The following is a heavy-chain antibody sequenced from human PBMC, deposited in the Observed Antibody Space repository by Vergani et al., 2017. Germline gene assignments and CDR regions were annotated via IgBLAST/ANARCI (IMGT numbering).Heavy chain of an antibody. V-gene: IGHV3-73*02. CDR2: IRSKANSYAT. Sequence: EVQLVESGGGLVQPGGSLKLSCAASGFTFSGSAMHWVRQASGKGLEWVGRIRSKANSYATAYAASVKGRFTISRDDSKNTAYLQMNSLRAEDTAVYYCARVQLWLYWGTDYWGQGTLVTVSS. CDR3: ARVQLWLYWGTDY. D-gene: IGHD5-18*01. CDR1: GFTFSGSA. J-gene: IGHJ4*02.